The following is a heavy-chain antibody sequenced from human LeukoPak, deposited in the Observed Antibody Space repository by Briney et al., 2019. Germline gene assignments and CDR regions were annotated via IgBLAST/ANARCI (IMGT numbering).Heavy chain of an antibody. CDR1: GGSFSGYY. D-gene: IGHD6-19*01. CDR3: ARGVAVAGHAFDI. Sequence: SETLSLTCAVYGGSFSGYYWGWIRQPPGKGLEWIGEINHSGSTNYNPSPKSRVTISVDTSKNQFSLKLSSVTAADTAVYYCARGVAVAGHAFDIWGQGTMVTVSS. J-gene: IGHJ3*02. CDR2: INHSGST. V-gene: IGHV4-34*01.